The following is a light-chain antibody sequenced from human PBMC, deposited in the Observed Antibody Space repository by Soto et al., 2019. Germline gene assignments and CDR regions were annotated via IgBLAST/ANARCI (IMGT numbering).Light chain of an antibody. CDR3: QAWDSSTVI. Sequence: SYELTQPPSVSVSPGQTASITCSGDKLGDKYVCWYQQKPGQSPVLVIYQDNKRPSGIPERFSGSNSGNTATLTISGTQAMDEADYYCQAWDSSTVIFGGGTKVTVL. CDR2: QDN. V-gene: IGLV3-1*01. CDR1: KLGDKY. J-gene: IGLJ2*01.